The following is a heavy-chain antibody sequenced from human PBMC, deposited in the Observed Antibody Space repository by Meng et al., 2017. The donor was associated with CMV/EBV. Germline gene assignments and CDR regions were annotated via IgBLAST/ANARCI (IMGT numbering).Heavy chain of an antibody. Sequence: ASVKVSCKASGYTFTGYYMHWVRQAPGQGLEWMGWINPNSGGTNYAQKFQGRVTMTRNTSISTAYMELSSLRSEDTAVYYCARVSRVCSSTSCYIRYYFDYWGQGTLVTVSS. CDR1: GYTFTGYY. CDR3: ARVSRVCSSTSCYIRYYFDY. CDR2: INPNSGGT. D-gene: IGHD2-2*02. V-gene: IGHV1-2*02. J-gene: IGHJ4*02.